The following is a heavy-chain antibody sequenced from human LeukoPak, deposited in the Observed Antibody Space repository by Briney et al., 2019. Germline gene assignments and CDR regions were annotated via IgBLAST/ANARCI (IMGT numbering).Heavy chain of an antibody. V-gene: IGHV3-11*01. J-gene: IGHJ4*02. CDR2: ISSSGSNI. CDR3: ARYQGSVTVVTPSPLDY. CDR1: GFTFSDYY. Sequence: PGGSLRLSRAASGFTFSDYYMSWIRQAPGKGLERVSYISSSGSNIYYADSVKGRFTTSRDNAKNSLYLQMNSLRAEDTAVYYCARYQGSVTVVTPSPLDYWGQGTLVTVSS. D-gene: IGHD4-23*01.